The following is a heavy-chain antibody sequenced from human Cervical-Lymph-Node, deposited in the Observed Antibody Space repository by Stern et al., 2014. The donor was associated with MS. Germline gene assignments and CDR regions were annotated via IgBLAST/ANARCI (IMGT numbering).Heavy chain of an antibody. CDR1: GFRFNDYS. V-gene: IGHV3-48*02. Sequence: EVQLVESGGGLVQPGGSLRLSCVASGFRFNDYSMDWVRQAPGKGLECLSYISTTGDTIYYADSVRGRFTISRDNVKNSVFLQMDSLRDEDAAVYYCATGYLDNSFNMWGQGTMVTVSS. D-gene: IGHD5-24*01. CDR3: ATGYLDNSFNM. J-gene: IGHJ3*02. CDR2: ISTTGDTI.